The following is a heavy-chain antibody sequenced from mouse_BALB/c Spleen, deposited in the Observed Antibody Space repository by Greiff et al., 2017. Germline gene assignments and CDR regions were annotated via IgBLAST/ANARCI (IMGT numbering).Heavy chain of an antibody. Sequence: DVKLVESGPGLVKPSQSLSLTCTVTGYSITSDYAWNWIRQFPGNKLEWMGYISYSGSTSYNPSLKSRISITRDTSKNQFFLQLNSVTTEDTATYYCARADYDGPFAYWGQGTLVTVSA. CDR3: ARADYDGPFAY. V-gene: IGHV3-2*02. CDR2: ISYSGST. J-gene: IGHJ3*01. D-gene: IGHD2-4*01. CDR1: GYSITSDYA.